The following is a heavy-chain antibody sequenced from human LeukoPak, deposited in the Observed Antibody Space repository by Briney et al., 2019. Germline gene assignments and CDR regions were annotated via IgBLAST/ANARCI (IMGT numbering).Heavy chain of an antibody. Sequence: GSLRLSCAASGFTFSSYAMSWVRQAPGKGLEWVSAISGSGGSTYYADSVEGRFTISRDNSKNTLYLQMNSLRAEDTAVYYCATIYWSNSGNSFDLWGQGTLVTVSS. CDR3: ATIYWSNSGNSFDL. D-gene: IGHD2-2*01. CDR2: ISGSGGST. V-gene: IGHV3-23*01. J-gene: IGHJ3*01. CDR1: GFTFSSYA.